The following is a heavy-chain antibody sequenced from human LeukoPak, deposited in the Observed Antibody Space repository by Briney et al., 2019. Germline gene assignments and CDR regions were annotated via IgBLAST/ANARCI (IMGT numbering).Heavy chain of an antibody. D-gene: IGHD6-19*01. V-gene: IGHV4-4*07. Sequence: SETLSLTCTVSGGPISTYYWSWIRQPAGKGLEWIGRFYTSGSTSYNPSLKSRVTMSVDTSKNQFSLNLTSVTAADTAVYYCAKVAGSRYFDLWGRGTLVTVSS. CDR2: FYTSGST. J-gene: IGHJ2*01. CDR3: AKVAGSRYFDL. CDR1: GGPISTYY.